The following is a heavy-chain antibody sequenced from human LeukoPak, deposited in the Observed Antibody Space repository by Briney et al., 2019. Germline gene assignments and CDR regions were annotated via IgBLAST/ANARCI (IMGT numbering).Heavy chain of an antibody. CDR1: GYIFTSYG. V-gene: IGHV1-18*01. CDR3: ARVGQGYSSSWLVD. D-gene: IGHD6-13*01. J-gene: IGHJ4*02. Sequence: ASVKVSCKASGYIFTSYGISWVRQAPGQGLEWMGWISAYNGNTNYAQKLQGRVTMTTDTSTSTAYMELRSLRSDDTAVYYCARVGQGYSSSWLVDWGQGTLVTVSS. CDR2: ISAYNGNT.